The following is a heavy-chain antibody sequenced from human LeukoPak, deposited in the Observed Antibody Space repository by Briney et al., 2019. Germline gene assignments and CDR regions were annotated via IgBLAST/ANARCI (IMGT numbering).Heavy chain of an antibody. Sequence: SETLSLTCTVSGGSISSSGYYWSWIRQHPGKGLEWIGYIYYSGSTYYNPSLKSRVTISVDTSKNQFSLKLSSVTAADTAVYYCARVRPTVTTYRSDPGVAFDIWGQGTMVTVSS. CDR3: ARVRPTVTTYRSDPGVAFDI. D-gene: IGHD4-17*01. V-gene: IGHV4-31*03. CDR1: GGSISSSGYY. CDR2: IYYSGST. J-gene: IGHJ3*02.